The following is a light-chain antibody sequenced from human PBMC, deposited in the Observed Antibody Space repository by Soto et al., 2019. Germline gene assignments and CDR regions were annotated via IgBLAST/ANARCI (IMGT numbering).Light chain of an antibody. V-gene: IGKV3-15*01. Sequence: EIVMTQSPATLSLSPGERATLSCRASQSVDSHLAWYQHKPGQAPRLLMYGTSIKLTGIPARFSGSGSGTEFTLTISGLQSEDFAVYYCQQYINSPRTFGQGTKVEIK. CDR2: GTS. J-gene: IGKJ1*01. CDR3: QQYINSPRT. CDR1: QSVDSH.